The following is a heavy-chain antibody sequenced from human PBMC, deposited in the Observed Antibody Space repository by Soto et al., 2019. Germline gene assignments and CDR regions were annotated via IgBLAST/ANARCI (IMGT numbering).Heavy chain of an antibody. CDR2: IYHSGST. CDR3: ARLAHGIAARPYYFDY. CDR1: GGSISSGGYS. D-gene: IGHD6-6*01. Sequence: LSLTCAVSGGSISSGGYSWSWIRQPPGKGLEWIGYIYHSGSTYYNPSLKSRVTISVDRSKNQFSLKLSSVTAADTAVYYCARLAHGIAARPYYFDYWGQGTLVTVSS. J-gene: IGHJ4*02. V-gene: IGHV4-30-2*01.